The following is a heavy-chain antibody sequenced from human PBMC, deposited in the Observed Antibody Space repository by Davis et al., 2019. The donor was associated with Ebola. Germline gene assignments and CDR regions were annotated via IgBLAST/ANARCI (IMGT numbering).Heavy chain of an antibody. V-gene: IGHV3-23*01. CDR3: ARVDATMVRGVIFYYYGMDV. D-gene: IGHD3-10*01. CDR1: GFTFSSFA. J-gene: IGHJ6*02. CDR2: ITSSGGST. Sequence: GESLKISCSASGFTFSSFAMSWVRQAPGKGLEWVSTITSSGGSTYYADSVKGRFSVSRDSSRSTLSLQMNSLRAEDTAVYYCARVDATMVRGVIFYYYGMDVWGQGTTVTVSS.